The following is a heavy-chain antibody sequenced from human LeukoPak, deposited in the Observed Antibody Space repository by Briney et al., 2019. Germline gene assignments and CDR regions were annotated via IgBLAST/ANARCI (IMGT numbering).Heavy chain of an antibody. Sequence: PSETLSLTCTVSGGSISSYYWSWIRQPPGKGLEWIGYISYIGITNYNPSLESRVTISVDTSKNQFSLKLSSVTAADTAVYYCAGGVATVPVDSWGQGTLVTVSS. CDR1: GGSISSYY. J-gene: IGHJ4*02. V-gene: IGHV4-59*01. D-gene: IGHD5-12*01. CDR2: ISYIGIT. CDR3: AGGVATVPVDS.